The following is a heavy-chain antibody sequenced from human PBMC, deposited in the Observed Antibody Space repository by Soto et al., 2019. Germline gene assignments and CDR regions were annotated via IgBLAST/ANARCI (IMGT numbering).Heavy chain of an antibody. Sequence: GASVTVSCKASGYTFTSYAMHWVRQAPGQRLEWMGWINAGNGNTKYSQKFQGRVTITRDTSASTAYMELSSLRSEDTAVYYCARAPYYYDSSGFNWFDPWGQGTLVTVSS. V-gene: IGHV1-3*01. J-gene: IGHJ5*02. CDR1: GYTFTSYA. CDR2: INAGNGNT. CDR3: ARAPYYYDSSGFNWFDP. D-gene: IGHD3-22*01.